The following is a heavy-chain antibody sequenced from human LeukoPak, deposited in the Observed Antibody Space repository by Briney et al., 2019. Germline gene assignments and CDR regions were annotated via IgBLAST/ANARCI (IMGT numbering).Heavy chain of an antibody. V-gene: IGHV1-46*01. Sequence: ASVKVSCKASGYTFTSYYMHWVRQAPGQGLEWMGIINPSGGSTSYAQKFQGRVTMTRDTSTSPVYMELSSLRSEDTAVYYCARGAIASYYYDCLDYWGQGTLVTVSS. CDR1: GYTFTSYY. D-gene: IGHD3-22*01. CDR3: ARGAIASYYYDCLDY. J-gene: IGHJ4*02. CDR2: INPSGGST.